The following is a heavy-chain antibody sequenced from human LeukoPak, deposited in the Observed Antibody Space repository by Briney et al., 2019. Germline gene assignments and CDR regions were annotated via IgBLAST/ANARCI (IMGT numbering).Heavy chain of an antibody. Sequence: ASVKVSCKASGYTFTGYYMHWVRQAPGQGLEWMGWINPNSGGTNYAQKFQGWVTMTRNTSISTAYMELSRLRSDDTAVYYCASGYYDSSGYYPHWGQGTLVTVSS. V-gene: IGHV1-2*04. J-gene: IGHJ4*02. CDR3: ASGYYDSSGYYPH. CDR2: INPNSGGT. CDR1: GYTFTGYY. D-gene: IGHD3-22*01.